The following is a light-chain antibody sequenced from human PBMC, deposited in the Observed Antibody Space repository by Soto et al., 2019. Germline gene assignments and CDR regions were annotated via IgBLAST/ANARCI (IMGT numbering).Light chain of an antibody. J-gene: IGKJ5*01. Sequence: DIQMTQSPSSLSASVGDRVAITCRASQAINKYLAWYQQKPGKVPKLLIYAASTLQIGVPSRFSGSGSGTDYTLTISSLEPEDFAVYYCQQRSNTITFGQGTRLEIK. CDR1: QAINKY. CDR2: AAS. V-gene: IGKV1-27*01. CDR3: QQRSNTIT.